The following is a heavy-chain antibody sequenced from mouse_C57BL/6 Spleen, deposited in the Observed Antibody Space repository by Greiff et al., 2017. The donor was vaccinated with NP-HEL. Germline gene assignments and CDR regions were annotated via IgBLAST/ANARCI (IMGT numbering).Heavy chain of an antibody. D-gene: IGHD1-1*01. CDR1: GFTFSDYG. V-gene: IGHV5-17*01. CDR3: ARGGSSYGGYLDY. Sequence: EVMLVESGGGLVKPGGSLKLSCAASGFTFSDYGMHWVRQAPEKGLEWVAYISSGSSTIYYADTVKGRFTISRDNAKNTLFLQMTSLRSEDTAMYYCARGGSSYGGYLDYWGQGTTLTVSS. CDR2: ISSGSSTI. J-gene: IGHJ2*01.